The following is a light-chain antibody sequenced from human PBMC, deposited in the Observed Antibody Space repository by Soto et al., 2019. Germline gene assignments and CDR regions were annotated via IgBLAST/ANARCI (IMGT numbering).Light chain of an antibody. J-gene: IGLJ1*01. V-gene: IGLV2-14*01. CDR1: SSDVGGYNY. CDR2: DVS. Sequence: QSVLTQPASVSGSPGQSITISCTGTSSDVGGYNYVSWYQQHPGKAPKLMIYDVSNRPSGVSNRFSGSKSCNTASLTISELQAEDEADYYCSSYTSSSTKVFGTGTKVTVL. CDR3: SSYTSSSTKV.